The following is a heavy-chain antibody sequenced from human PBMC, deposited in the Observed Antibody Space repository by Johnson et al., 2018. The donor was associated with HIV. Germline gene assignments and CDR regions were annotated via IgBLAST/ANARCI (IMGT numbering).Heavy chain of an antibody. V-gene: IGHV3-20*04. Sequence: VQLVESGGGLVQPGGSLRLSCAASGFTFDDYGMSWVRQAPGKGLEWVSGINWNGGSTGYADSVKGRCTISRDNAKNSLYLQMNSLRGEDTALYYCARGKYCTNGVCYTKGAFDIWGQGTMVTVSS. CDR3: ARGKYCTNGVCYTKGAFDI. D-gene: IGHD2-8*01. CDR2: INWNGGST. J-gene: IGHJ3*02. CDR1: GFTFDDYG.